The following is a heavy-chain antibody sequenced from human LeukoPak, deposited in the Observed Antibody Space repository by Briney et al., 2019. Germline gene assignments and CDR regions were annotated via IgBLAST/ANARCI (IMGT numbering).Heavy chain of an antibody. J-gene: IGHJ4*02. V-gene: IGHV4-61*08. CDR2: IYYSGST. CDR3: ARARSLYGDYPDY. CDR1: GGSINNGGYY. Sequence: SETLSLTCTVSGGSINNGGYYWSWIRQPPGKGLEWIGYIYYSGSTNYNPSLKSRVTISVDTSKNQFSLKLSSVTAADTAVYYCARARSLYGDYPDYWGQGTLVTVSS. D-gene: IGHD4-17*01.